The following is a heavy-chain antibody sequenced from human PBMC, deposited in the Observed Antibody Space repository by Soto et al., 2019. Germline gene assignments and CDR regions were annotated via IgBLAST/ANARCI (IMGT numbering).Heavy chain of an antibody. CDR1: GYSFFRSW. J-gene: IGHJ4*02. V-gene: IGHV5-51*01. D-gene: IGHD3-10*01. Sequence: GESLKISCQGSGYSFFRSWIGWVRQMPGKGLEWMGVIYPAGSDTRYSPSFQGQVTISVDKSISTAYLQWSSLKASDTAMYYCAIYGSGSPYLDYWGQGTLVTVSS. CDR2: IYPAGSDT. CDR3: AIYGSGSPYLDY.